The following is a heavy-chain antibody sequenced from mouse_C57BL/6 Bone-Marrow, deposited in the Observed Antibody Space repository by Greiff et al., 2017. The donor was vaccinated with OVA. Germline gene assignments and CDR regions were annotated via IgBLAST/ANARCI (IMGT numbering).Heavy chain of an antibody. CDR1: GYSITSGYY. CDR2: ISYDGSN. V-gene: IGHV3-6*01. Sequence: VQLKESGPGLVKPSQSLSLTCSVTGYSITSGYYWNWIRQFPGNKLEWMGYISYDGSNNYNPSLKNPISITRATSKNQFFLKLNSVTTEDTATYYCAREAYYYGSSYFYYFDYWGQGTTLTVSS. J-gene: IGHJ2*01. D-gene: IGHD1-1*01. CDR3: AREAYYYGSSYFYYFDY.